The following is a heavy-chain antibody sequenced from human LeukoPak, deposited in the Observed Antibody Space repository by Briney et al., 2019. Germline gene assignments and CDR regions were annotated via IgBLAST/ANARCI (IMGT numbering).Heavy chain of an antibody. D-gene: IGHD6-13*01. CDR1: GSSLSSSTHS. V-gene: IGHV4-39*01. J-gene: IGHJ4*02. Sequence: SETLSITCTVSGSSLSSSTHSWGWILQSPGNCLEWIGSAYNSGIAYYNPSLRSRVTISVDTSKNQFSLQLSSVTAADTAVYYCARLPPPAGVSDSWGQGTLVTVSS. CDR2: AYNSGIA. CDR3: ARLPPPAGVSDS.